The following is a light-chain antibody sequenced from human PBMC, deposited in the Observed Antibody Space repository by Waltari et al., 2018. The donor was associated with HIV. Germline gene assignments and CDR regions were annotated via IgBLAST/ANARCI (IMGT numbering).Light chain of an antibody. Sequence: QSVLTQPPSASGTPGQRVSISCSGSSSNLGSNTVNWYQQIPGTAPTLLIFINNQRPSGVPDRVSGSKSGTSASLASSGLQSEDEADYYCAAWDDRLSGYVFGTGTKVTV. CDR2: INN. CDR3: AAWDDRLSGYV. V-gene: IGLV1-44*01. J-gene: IGLJ1*01. CDR1: SSNLGSNT.